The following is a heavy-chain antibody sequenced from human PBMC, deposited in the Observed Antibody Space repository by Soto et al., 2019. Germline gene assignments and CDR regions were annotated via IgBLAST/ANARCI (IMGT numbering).Heavy chain of an antibody. CDR3: ARAVNYYGSGSFYWWFDP. D-gene: IGHD3-10*01. Sequence: KPSETLSLTCTVSGGSISSYYWSWIRQPPGKGLEWIGYMFYSGSTNYNPSLKSRVTMSVDTSKNQFSLKLSSVSAADTAVYYCARAVNYYGSGSFYWWFDPWGQGTLVTVSS. CDR1: GGSISSYY. V-gene: IGHV4-59*01. J-gene: IGHJ5*02. CDR2: MFYSGST.